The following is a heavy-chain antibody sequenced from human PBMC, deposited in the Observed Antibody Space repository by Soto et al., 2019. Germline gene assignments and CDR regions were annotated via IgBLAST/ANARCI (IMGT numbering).Heavy chain of an antibody. CDR1: GGSFSGYS. CDR3: RDGTYCGDDCFYF. D-gene: IGHD2-21*01. CDR2: ITLSGDT. Sequence: PSETLSLTCAVSGGSFSGYSWSWIRQPPGKGLEWIGQITLSGDTNYSPSLKSRLSLSGDPSKNQFSLSLTSVTAADSAVYCTRDGTYCGDDCFYFWGPGTLVTSPQ. J-gene: IGHJ4*02. V-gene: IGHV4-34*01.